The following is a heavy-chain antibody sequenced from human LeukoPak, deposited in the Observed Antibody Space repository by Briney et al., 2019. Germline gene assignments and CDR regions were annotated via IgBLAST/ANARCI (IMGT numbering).Heavy chain of an antibody. CDR3: ARELSTVTRRGPSYFDY. CDR2: ISAYNGNT. CDR1: GYTFTSYG. J-gene: IGHJ4*02. Sequence: ASVKVSCKASGYTFTSYGISWVRQAPGQRLEWMGWISAYNGNTNYAQKLQGRVTMTTDTSTSTAYMELRSLRSDDTAVYYCARELSTVTRRGPSYFDYWGQGTLVTASS. D-gene: IGHD4-17*01. V-gene: IGHV1-18*01.